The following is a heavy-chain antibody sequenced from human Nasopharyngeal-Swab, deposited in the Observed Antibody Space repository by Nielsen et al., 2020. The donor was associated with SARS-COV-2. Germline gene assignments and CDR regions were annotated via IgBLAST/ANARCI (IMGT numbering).Heavy chain of an antibody. CDR2: ISWNSGSI. Sequence: SLKISCAASGFTFDDYAMHWVRQAPGKGLEWVSGISWNSGSIGYADSVKGRFTISRDNAKNSLYLQMNSLRAEDTALYYCAKAGIDYGGYPSGYWGQGTLVTVSS. D-gene: IGHD4-17*01. V-gene: IGHV3-9*01. J-gene: IGHJ4*02. CDR3: AKAGIDYGGYPSGY. CDR1: GFTFDDYA.